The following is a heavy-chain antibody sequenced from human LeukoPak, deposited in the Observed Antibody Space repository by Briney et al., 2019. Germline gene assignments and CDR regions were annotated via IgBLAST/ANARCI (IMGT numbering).Heavy chain of an antibody. CDR2: IFYSGST. D-gene: IGHD2/OR15-2a*01. V-gene: IGHV4-61*01. CDR3: ARVSGGNNYFDY. J-gene: IGHJ4*02. CDR1: GDSVSSGSYY. Sequence: SETLSLTCTVSGDSVSSGSYYWSWIRQPPGKGLEWIGYIFYSGSTYYNPSLKSRITISIDTSKNQFSLKLSSATAADTAVYYCARVSGGNNYFDYWGQGALVTVSS.